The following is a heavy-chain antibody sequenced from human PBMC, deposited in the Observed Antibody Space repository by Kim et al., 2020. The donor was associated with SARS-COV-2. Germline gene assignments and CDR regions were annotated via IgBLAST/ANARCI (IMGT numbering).Heavy chain of an antibody. Sequence: SETLSLTCTVSGGSISSYYWSWIRQPPGKGLEWIGYIYYSGSTNYNPSLKSRVTVSVDTSKNQFSLKLSSVTAADTAVYYCARLVPAAKYYYYGMDVWGQGTTVTVSS. D-gene: IGHD2-2*01. V-gene: IGHV4-59*01. J-gene: IGHJ6*02. CDR2: IYYSGST. CDR3: ARLVPAAKYYYYGMDV. CDR1: GGSISSYY.